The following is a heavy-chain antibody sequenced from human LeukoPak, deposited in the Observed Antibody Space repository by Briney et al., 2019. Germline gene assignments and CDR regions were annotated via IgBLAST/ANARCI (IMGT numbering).Heavy chain of an antibody. Sequence: TGGSLRLSCAASGFTFSSYAMSWVRQGPGKGLERVSTISGSGGYTYYADSVKGRFTISRDNSKNTLYQQMNSLRDEDTGVYYCAKGLRTGVGPYMGYHYYMDVWGKGATVTVSS. CDR3: AKGLRTGVGPYMGYHYYMDV. D-gene: IGHD3-16*01. V-gene: IGHV3-23*01. J-gene: IGHJ6*03. CDR2: ISGSGGYT. CDR1: GFTFSSYA.